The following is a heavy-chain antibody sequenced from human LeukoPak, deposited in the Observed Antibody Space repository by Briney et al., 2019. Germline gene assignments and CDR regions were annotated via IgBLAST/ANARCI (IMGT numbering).Heavy chain of an antibody. V-gene: IGHV7-4-1*02. J-gene: IGHJ4*02. Sequence: ASVKVSCKASGYTFTSHGLNWVRQAPGQGLEWMGWINTNTGNLAYAQGFTGRFVFSLDTSVSTAYLQISSLKAEDTAVYYCAEASGYLWYYFDYWGQGTLVTVSS. CDR1: GYTFTSHG. CDR2: INTNTGNL. D-gene: IGHD3-22*01. CDR3: AEASGYLWYYFDY.